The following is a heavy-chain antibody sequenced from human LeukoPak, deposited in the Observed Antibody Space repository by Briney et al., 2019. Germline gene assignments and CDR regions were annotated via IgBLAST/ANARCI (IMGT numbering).Heavy chain of an antibody. CDR3: VRDRNYYEALQRSY. D-gene: IGHD3-3*01. Sequence: PGGSLRLSCAASGFTFSRYWMSWVRQAPGKGLEWVASLKGDGSEKYYEDFVKGRFTISRDNAKNSLYLQMNSLRVEDTALYFCVRDRNYYEALQRSYWGQGTLVTVSS. CDR2: LKGDGSEK. J-gene: IGHJ4*02. CDR1: GFTFSRYW. V-gene: IGHV3-7*03.